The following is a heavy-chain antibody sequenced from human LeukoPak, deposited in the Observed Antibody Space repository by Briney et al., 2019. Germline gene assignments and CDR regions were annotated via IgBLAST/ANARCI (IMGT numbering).Heavy chain of an antibody. CDR3: ERKRFTMRAYAGNWFDP. V-gene: IGHV5-51*01. Sequence: GESLKISCKGSGYSFTNYWIGWVRQMPGKGLEWMRIIYPGDSDTRYSPSFQDQVTISADKSISTAYLQWSSMKASDTATYYCERKRFTMRAYAGNWFDPWGQGTLVTVSS. D-gene: IGHD3-10*01. J-gene: IGHJ5*02. CDR2: IYPGDSDT. CDR1: GYSFTNYW.